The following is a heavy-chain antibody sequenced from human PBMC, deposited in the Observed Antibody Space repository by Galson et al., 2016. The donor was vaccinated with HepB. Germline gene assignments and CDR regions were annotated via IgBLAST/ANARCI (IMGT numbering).Heavy chain of an antibody. J-gene: IGHJ4*02. CDR3: TKDSSGYYLGDY. CDR2: IRSHSYGGTT. Sequence: PLSLSCAGTGFTFGDYAMRWFRPAPGKWLEWVALIRSHSYGGTTAYAASVKGRFTISRDDSNSIAYLQMNSLKTEDTAVYYCTKDSSGYYLGDYWGQGTLVTVSS. V-gene: IGHV3-49*03. D-gene: IGHD3-22*01. CDR1: GFTFGDYA.